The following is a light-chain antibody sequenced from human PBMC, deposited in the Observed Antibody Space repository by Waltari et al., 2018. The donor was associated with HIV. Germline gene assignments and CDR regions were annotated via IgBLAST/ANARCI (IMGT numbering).Light chain of an antibody. CDR1: SGHSSNA. CDR3: QTWGTGIAV. V-gene: IGLV4-69*01. J-gene: IGLJ3*02. Sequence: QPVLTQPPSASGSLGASVKLTCTLSSGHSSNAIAWHQQQPEKGPRFLMKVNSDGSHNRGAWIPDRFSGSTYGAERYRTISSLQSEDEADYYCQTWGTGIAVFGGGTKLTVL. CDR2: VNSDGSH.